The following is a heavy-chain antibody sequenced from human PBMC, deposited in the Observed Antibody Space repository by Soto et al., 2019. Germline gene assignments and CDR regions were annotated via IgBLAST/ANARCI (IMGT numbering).Heavy chain of an antibody. CDR1: GGTFSIDT. D-gene: IGHD2-15*01. Sequence: QVQLVQSGAEVKKPGSSVKVSCEASGGTFSIDTISWVRQAPGQGLEWMGGSANSAQKFQGRLTVTADESTSTVYLQLSSLTSEDTAVYYCAREGPPDIAWFDPWGQGTLV. V-gene: IGHV1-69*01. CDR3: AREGPPDIAWFDP. CDR2: SA. J-gene: IGHJ5*02.